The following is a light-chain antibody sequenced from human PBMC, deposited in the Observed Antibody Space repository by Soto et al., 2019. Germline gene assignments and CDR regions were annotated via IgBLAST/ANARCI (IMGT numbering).Light chain of an antibody. J-gene: IGKJ1*01. Sequence: EIVMTQSPATLSVSPGERATLSCRASQSVSSNLAWYQQKPDQAPRLLIYGASTRATGIPARFGGSGSGTEFTLTISSLQSEDFAVYYCQQYNNWPPGTFGQGTKVEIK. CDR3: QQYNNWPPGT. V-gene: IGKV3-15*01. CDR2: GAS. CDR1: QSVSSN.